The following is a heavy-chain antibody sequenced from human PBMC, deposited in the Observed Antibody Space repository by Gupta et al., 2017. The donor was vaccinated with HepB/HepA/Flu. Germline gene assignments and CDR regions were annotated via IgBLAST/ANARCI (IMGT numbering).Heavy chain of an antibody. V-gene: IGHV1-46*01. CDR1: GYTFTSHY. CDR3: ARERQQLVHYYYGMDV. J-gene: IGHJ6*02. Sequence: QVQLVQSGAEVKKPGASVMVSCKASGYTFTSHYMHWVRQAPGQGLEWMGIINPSGGSTSYAQKFQGRVTMTRDTSTSTVYMELSSLRSEDTAVYYCARERQQLVHYYYGMDVWGQGTTVTVSS. CDR2: INPSGGST. D-gene: IGHD6-6*01.